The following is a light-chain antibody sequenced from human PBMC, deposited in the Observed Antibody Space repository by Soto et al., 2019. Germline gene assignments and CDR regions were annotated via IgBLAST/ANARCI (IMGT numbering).Light chain of an antibody. CDR1: HDISTY. Sequence: IKFSLSPYLVYVYVGDRITITCLACHDISTYLAWYQQKPGKAPKLMIYEASTLQSGVPSRFSGSESGAQFTLTLRCLQSDDFAIHYCQPPHTSPGTFGEGTRLEIK. V-gene: IGKV1-9*01. CDR3: QPPHTSPGT. CDR2: EAS. J-gene: IGKJ5*01.